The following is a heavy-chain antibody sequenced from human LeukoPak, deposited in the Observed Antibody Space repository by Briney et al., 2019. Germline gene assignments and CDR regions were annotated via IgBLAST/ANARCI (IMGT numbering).Heavy chain of an antibody. Sequence: GGSLRLSCAASGFTSSSHAMNWVRQTPGQGLEWVSSVSGSGENTYYADSVKGRFTISRDNAKNSLYLQMNSLRAEDTAVYYCSGGDFFNYWGQGTLVTVSS. J-gene: IGHJ4*02. CDR1: GFTSSSHA. V-gene: IGHV3-23*01. CDR3: SGGDFFNY. CDR2: VSGSGENT. D-gene: IGHD2-21*01.